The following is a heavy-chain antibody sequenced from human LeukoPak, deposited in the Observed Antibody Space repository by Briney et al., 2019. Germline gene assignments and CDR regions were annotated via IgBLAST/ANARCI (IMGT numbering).Heavy chain of an antibody. D-gene: IGHD2-2*01. CDR1: GGSISSYY. CDR2: IYTSGST. Sequence: TSETLSLTCTVSGGSISSYYWSWIRQPAGKGLEWIGRIYTSGSTNYNPSLKSRVTISVDTSKNQFSLKLSSVTAADTAVYYCARHGVRGIVVVPAATANYYYGMDVWGQGTTVTVSS. V-gene: IGHV4-4*07. CDR3: ARHGVRGIVVVPAATANYYYGMDV. J-gene: IGHJ6*02.